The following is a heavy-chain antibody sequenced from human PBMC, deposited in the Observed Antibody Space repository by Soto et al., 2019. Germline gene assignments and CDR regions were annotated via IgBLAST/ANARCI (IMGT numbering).Heavy chain of an antibody. J-gene: IGHJ4*02. CDR2: LSGSGGTT. V-gene: IGHV3-23*01. D-gene: IGHD3-10*01. Sequence: PXESLRLSCSTSGFTFSTYAMNWVRQAPGKGLEWVSALSGSGGTTYYADSVRGRFTISRDNSKNTLFLQMSSLRAEDTALYYCAKQRAGYGSGSDTFYFDFWGQGTLVTVSS. CDR1: GFTFSTYA. CDR3: AKQRAGYGSGSDTFYFDF.